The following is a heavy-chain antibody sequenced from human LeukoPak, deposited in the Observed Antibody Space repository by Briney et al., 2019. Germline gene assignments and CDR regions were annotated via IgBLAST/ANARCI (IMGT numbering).Heavy chain of an antibody. CDR1: GFSFSIYN. CDR3: ARDQYYSDTSGCPYDV. D-gene: IGHD3-22*01. CDR2: ISGSSSQV. J-gene: IGHJ3*01. Sequence: GGSLRLSCEASGFSFSIYNMNWVRLAPGKGLEWVSSISGSSSQVWYADSVKGRFTSSRDNAKNSLYLQMSSLRVEDTAVYYCARDQYYSDTSGCPYDVWGQGTMVTVSS. V-gene: IGHV3-21*01.